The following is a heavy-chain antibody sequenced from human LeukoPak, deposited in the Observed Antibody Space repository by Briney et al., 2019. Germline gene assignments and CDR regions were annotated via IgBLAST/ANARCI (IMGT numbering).Heavy chain of an antibody. V-gene: IGHV4-4*07. CDR2: IYTSGST. D-gene: IGHD6-13*01. J-gene: IGHJ4*02. Sequence: SETLSLTCTVSGDSIRNYYWSWIRQPAGKGLEWIGRIYTSGSTNYNPSLKSRVTMSVDTSKNQFSLKLSSVTAADTAVYYCASGFSSTWFPNWGQGTLVTVSS. CDR3: ASGFSSTWFPN. CDR1: GDSIRNYY.